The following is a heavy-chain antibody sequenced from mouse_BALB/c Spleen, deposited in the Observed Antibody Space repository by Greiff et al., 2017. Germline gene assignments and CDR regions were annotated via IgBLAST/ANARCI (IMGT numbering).Heavy chain of an antibody. V-gene: IGHV1S135*01. CDR2: IDPYNGCT. CDR1: GSAFTSYN. CDR3: ARADGNYDAMDY. J-gene: IGHJ4*01. Sequence: VQLQQSGPELVKPGASVKVSCKASGSAFTSYNMYWVKQSHGKSLEWIGYIDPYNGCTSYNQQFKGKATLTVDKSSSTAYMHLNSLTSDDSAVYYCARADGNYDAMDYWGQGTSVTVSS. D-gene: IGHD2-1*01.